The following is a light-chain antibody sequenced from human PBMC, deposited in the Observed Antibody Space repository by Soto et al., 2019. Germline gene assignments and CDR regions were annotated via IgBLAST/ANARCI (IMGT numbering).Light chain of an antibody. V-gene: IGKV3D-15*01. CDR1: ESIGST. CDR2: GAY. CDR3: QQYHDWPL. J-gene: IGKJ3*01. Sequence: EIVMTQSPAALSMSPGERATLFCRASESIGSTLAWYQQKPGQAPRLLIYGAYTRATGIPARFSGSGSGTDFTLTIPSLQADDFAVYYCQQYHDWPLFGPGTKMDIK.